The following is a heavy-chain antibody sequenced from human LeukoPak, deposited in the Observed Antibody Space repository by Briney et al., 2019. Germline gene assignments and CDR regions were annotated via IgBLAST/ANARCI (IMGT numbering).Heavy chain of an antibody. J-gene: IGHJ5*02. Sequence: SQTLSLTCTVSGGSISSGGYYWSWLRQHPGKGLEWIGYIYYSGSTYYNPSLKSRVTIPVDTSKNQFSLKLSSVTAADTAVYYCARDAINWFDPWGQGTLVTVSS. CDR1: GGSISSGGYY. V-gene: IGHV4-31*03. CDR2: IYYSGST. D-gene: IGHD3-3*01. CDR3: ARDAINWFDP.